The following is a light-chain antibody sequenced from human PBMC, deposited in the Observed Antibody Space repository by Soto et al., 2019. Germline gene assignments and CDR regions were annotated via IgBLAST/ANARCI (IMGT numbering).Light chain of an antibody. CDR2: DVS. CDR1: QDITRY. CDR3: QQYDVPPST. J-gene: IGKJ4*01. V-gene: IGKV1-33*01. Sequence: DIQMTQSPASLDASVGDRVTITCQASQDITRYLNGYQHKPGRATNLRINDVSSLETGVPSRFKASGPGTQFTLTINGPQPEDLATYYCQQYDVPPSTFGGGTKVALK.